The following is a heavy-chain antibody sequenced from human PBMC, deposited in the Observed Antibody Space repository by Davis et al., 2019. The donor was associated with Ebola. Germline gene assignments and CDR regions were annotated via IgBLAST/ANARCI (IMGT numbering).Heavy chain of an antibody. V-gene: IGHV3-73*01. Sequence: GESLKTSCAASGFTFSGSAMHWVRQASGKGLEWVGRNRSKANSYATAYAASVKGRFTISRDDSKNTAYLQMNSLKTDDTAVYCCTRHVRGNEDYWGQGTLVTVSS. D-gene: IGHD4-23*01. CDR3: TRHVRGNEDY. J-gene: IGHJ4*02. CDR2: NRSKANSYAT. CDR1: GFTFSGSA.